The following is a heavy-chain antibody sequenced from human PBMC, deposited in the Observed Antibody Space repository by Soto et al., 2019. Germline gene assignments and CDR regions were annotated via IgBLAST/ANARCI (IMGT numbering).Heavy chain of an antibody. CDR3: ARERNGDRIWFDP. Sequence: QVQLQESGPGLVKPSQTLSLTCTVSGGSISSGGYYWSWIRQHPGKGLEWIGYIYYSGSTYYNPSLNSRVTISVDTSKNQFSLKLSSVTAADTAVYYCARERNGDRIWFDPWGQGTLVTVSS. V-gene: IGHV4-31*03. CDR1: GGSISSGGYY. J-gene: IGHJ5*02. D-gene: IGHD1-1*01. CDR2: IYYSGST.